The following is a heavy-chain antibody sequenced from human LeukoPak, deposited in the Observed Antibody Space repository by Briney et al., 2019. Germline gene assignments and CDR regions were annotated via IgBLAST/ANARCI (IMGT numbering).Heavy chain of an antibody. CDR2: ISSSGSTI. V-gene: IGHV3-48*03. Sequence: TGGSLRLSCAASGFTFSSYEMNWVRQAPGKGLEWVSYISSSGSTIYYADSVKGRFTISRDNAKNSLYLQMNSLRAEDTAVYHCAGGIAAAGPAAFDIWGQGTMVTVSS. CDR3: AGGIAAAGPAAFDI. J-gene: IGHJ3*02. CDR1: GFTFSSYE. D-gene: IGHD6-13*01.